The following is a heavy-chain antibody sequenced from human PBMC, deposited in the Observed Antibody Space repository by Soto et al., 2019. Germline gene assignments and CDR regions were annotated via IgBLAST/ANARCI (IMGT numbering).Heavy chain of an antibody. J-gene: IGHJ4*02. D-gene: IGHD6-6*01. Sequence: ASVKVSCKESGYTFTTYYMYWVRQAPGQGLEWMGIINPSGGSRSFAQKFQGRVTMTRDTSTSTVYMELIRLTSERTAVYYCARDVGMASRPYLDSWGQGPRVPSPQ. V-gene: IGHV1-46*01. CDR3: ARDVGMASRPYLDS. CDR2: INPSGGSR. CDR1: GYTFTTYY.